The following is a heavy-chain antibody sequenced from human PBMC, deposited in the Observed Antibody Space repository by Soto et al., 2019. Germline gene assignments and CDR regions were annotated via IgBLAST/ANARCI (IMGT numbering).Heavy chain of an antibody. CDR2: IKSKSDGGTT. Sequence: PGGSLRLSCAASGFTFSDAWMSCVRQAPGKGLDWVGRIKSKSDGGTTEYAAPVRGRFTISRDDSKNTLYLQMNSLKTEDTAVYYCTTDLWRIAVVVGSTGYFNPWGQGPQVTVSS. J-gene: IGHJ5*02. V-gene: IGHV3-15*01. D-gene: IGHD2-15*01. CDR3: TTDLWRIAVVVGSTGYFNP. CDR1: GFTFSDAW.